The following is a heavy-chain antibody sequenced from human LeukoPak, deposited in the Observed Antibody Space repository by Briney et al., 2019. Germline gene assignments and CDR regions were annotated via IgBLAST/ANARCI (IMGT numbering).Heavy chain of an antibody. CDR2: IIPIFGTA. D-gene: IGHD2-15*01. V-gene: IGHV1-69*05. CDR1: GGTFSSYA. Sequence: SVKVSCKASGGTFSSYAISLVRQAPGQGLEWMGRIIPIFGTANYAQKFQGRATITTDESTSTAYMELSSLRSEDTAVYYCARHEDILRNNYFDYWGQGTLVTVSS. CDR3: ARHEDILRNNYFDY. J-gene: IGHJ4*02.